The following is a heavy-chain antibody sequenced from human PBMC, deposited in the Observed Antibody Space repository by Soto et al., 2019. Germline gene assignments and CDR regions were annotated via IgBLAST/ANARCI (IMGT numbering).Heavy chain of an antibody. J-gene: IGHJ5*02. D-gene: IGHD2-21*02. V-gene: IGHV1-18*01. CDR2: ISAYNGNT. CDR3: ARDRAHIVVVTDIGRDCFDP. CDR1: GYTFTGYG. Sequence: ASVKVSCKASGYTFTGYGISWVRQAPGQGLEWVGWISAYNGNTDYAQKFQGRVTMTTDTSTSTAYMELRSLTSDDTAVYYCARDRAHIVVVTDIGRDCFDPCGQRTLVTVSS.